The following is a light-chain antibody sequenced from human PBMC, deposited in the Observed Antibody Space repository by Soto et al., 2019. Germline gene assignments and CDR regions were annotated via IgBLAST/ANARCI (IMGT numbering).Light chain of an antibody. CDR2: DVT. CDR1: SSDVGGYDH. J-gene: IGLJ7*01. V-gene: IGLV2-14*03. CDR3: SSYTNKDPLL. Sequence: QSALTQPASVSGSPGQSITISCTGTSSDVGGYDHVSWYQQHPGKAPKLIIYDVTVRPSGISRRFSGSRSDNTASLAVSGLQPEDEADYYCSSYTNKDPLLFGGGTQLPVL.